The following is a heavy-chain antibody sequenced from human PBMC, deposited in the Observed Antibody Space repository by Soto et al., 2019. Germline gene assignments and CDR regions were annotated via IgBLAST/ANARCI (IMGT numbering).Heavy chain of an antibody. J-gene: IGHJ6*02. CDR3: AKEVVATIRYYYYGMDV. D-gene: IGHD5-12*01. V-gene: IGHV3-23*01. CDR1: GFTFSSYA. Sequence: GESLKISCAASGFTFSSYAMSWVRQAPGKGLEWVSAISGSGGSTYYADSVKGRFTISRDNSKNTLYLQMNSLRAEDTAVYYCAKEVVATIRYYYYGMDVWGQGTTVTVSS. CDR2: ISGSGGST.